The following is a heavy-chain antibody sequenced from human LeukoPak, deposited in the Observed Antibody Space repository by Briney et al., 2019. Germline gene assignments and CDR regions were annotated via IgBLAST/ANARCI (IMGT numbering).Heavy chain of an antibody. J-gene: IGHJ5*02. CDR1: GFTFSSYS. V-gene: IGHV3-21*01. CDR2: ISSSSSYI. Sequence: GGSLRLSCAASGFTFSSYSMNWVRQAPGKGLEWVSSISSSSSYIYYADSVKGRFTISRDNAKNSLYLQMNSLRAEDTAVYYCARTHVASMVRGVSPWFDPWGQGTLVTVSS. CDR3: ARTHVASMVRGVSPWFDP. D-gene: IGHD3-10*01.